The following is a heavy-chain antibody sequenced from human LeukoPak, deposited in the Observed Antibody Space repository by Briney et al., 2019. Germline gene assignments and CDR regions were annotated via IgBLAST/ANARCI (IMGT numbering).Heavy chain of an antibody. V-gene: IGHV3-66*02. CDR3: ASNGGNSGTFLQLDY. CDR1: GFTVSTTY. CDR2: IYSGGNT. D-gene: IGHD1-26*01. J-gene: IGHJ4*02. Sequence: PGGSLSLSCAASGFTVSTTYMTWVRQAPGKGLEWVSVIYSGGNTYHTDSVKGRFTIFRDNSENTLYLQMNSLRAEDTAVYYCASNGGNSGTFLQLDYWGQGTLVTVSS.